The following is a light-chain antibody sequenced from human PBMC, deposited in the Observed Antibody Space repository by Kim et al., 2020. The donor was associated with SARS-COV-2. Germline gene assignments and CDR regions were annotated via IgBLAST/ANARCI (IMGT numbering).Light chain of an antibody. CDR1: SSDVGGYIH. V-gene: IGLV2-14*04. J-gene: IGLJ3*02. CDR3: ASFTSSTTWV. CDR2: DVN. Sequence: GQSGPISCTGTSSDVGGYIHVSWYQQHPGKAPKLIIYDVNKRPSGASDRFSGSKSANTASLTISGLQAEDEAEYYCASFTSSTTWVFGGGTQLTVL.